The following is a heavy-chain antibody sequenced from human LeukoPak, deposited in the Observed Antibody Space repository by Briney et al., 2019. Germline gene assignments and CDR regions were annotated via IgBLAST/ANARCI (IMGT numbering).Heavy chain of an antibody. CDR1: GGTFSSYA. CDR2: IIPIFGTA. D-gene: IGHD4-11*01. J-gene: IGHJ3*02. CDR3: ARDDYNSASAFDI. Sequence: ASVKVSCKASGGTFSSYAISWVRQAPGQGLEWMGGIIPIFGTANYAQKFQGRVTITTDESTSTAYMELSRLRSEDTAVYCCARDDYNSASAFDIWGQGTMVTVSS. V-gene: IGHV1-69*05.